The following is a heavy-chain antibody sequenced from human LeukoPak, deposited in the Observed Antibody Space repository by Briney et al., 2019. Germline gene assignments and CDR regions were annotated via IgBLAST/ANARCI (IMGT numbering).Heavy chain of an antibody. V-gene: IGHV3-7*01. CDR2: IKQVGSEK. CDR1: GFTFSSYE. Sequence: GGSLRLSCAASGFTFSSYEMNWVRQAPGKGLEWVANIKQVGSEKYYVDSVKGRFTISRDNAKNSMYLQMNSLRAEDTAVYYCARVLVVRGVIIKPPGFDYWGQGTLVTVSS. D-gene: IGHD3-10*01. CDR3: ARVLVVRGVIIKPPGFDY. J-gene: IGHJ4*02.